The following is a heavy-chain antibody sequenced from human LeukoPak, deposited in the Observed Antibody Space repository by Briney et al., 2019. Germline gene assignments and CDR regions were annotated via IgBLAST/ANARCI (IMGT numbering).Heavy chain of an antibody. D-gene: IGHD6-19*01. CDR1: GFPFSIYA. CDR3: ARAQWRTYSYYYMDV. J-gene: IGHJ6*03. Sequence: GGPLRLSCAASGFPFSIYAMSWVRQAPGKGLEWISVIYSGGGTYYADSVKGRFTISRDDSKNTLYLQMNSLRAEDTAIYYCARAQWRTYSYYYMDVWGKGTTVTVSS. CDR2: IYSGGGT. V-gene: IGHV3-53*01.